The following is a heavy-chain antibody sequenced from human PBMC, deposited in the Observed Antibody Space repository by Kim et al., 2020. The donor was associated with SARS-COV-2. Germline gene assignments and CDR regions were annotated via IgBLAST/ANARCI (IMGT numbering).Heavy chain of an antibody. CDR3: ARFQHDFWSGFYRFDYYYGMDN. CDR2: IYYSGST. CDR1: GGSISSYY. J-gene: IGHJ6*02. D-gene: IGHD3-3*01. V-gene: IGHV4-59*01. Sequence: SETLSLTCTVSGGSISSYYWSWIRQPQGKGLEWIGYIYYSGSTNYNPSLKSRVTISVDTSKNQFSLKLSSVTAAATAVYYCARFQHDFWSGFYRFDYYYGMDNWGQRTTVTVSS.